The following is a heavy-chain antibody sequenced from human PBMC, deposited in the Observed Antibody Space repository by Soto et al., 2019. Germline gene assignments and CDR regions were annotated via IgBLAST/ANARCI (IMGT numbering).Heavy chain of an antibody. V-gene: IGHV1-69*04. CDR2: IIPILGIE. D-gene: IGHD6-19*01. J-gene: IGHJ6*03. CDR1: GGTFSSYA. CDR3: ARDRSLDPDYYYYMDV. Sequence: QVQLVQSGAEVKKPGSSVKVSCKASGGTFSSYAITWVRQAPGQGLEWMGRIIPILGIENYAQKFKDRVTITADKSTSTVYMELSSLRSEDTAVYYCARDRSLDPDYYYYMDVWGKGTPVTVSS.